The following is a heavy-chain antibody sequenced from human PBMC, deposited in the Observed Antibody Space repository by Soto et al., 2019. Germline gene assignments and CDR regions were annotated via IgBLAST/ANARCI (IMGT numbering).Heavy chain of an antibody. Sequence: GGSLRLSCAASGFTFSSYGMHWVRQAPGKGLEWVAVISYDGSNKYYADSVKGRFTISRDNSKNTLYLQMNSLRAEDTAVYYCAKEEGDGSGISYYYYGMDVWGQGTTVTVSS. V-gene: IGHV3-30*18. CDR1: GFTFSSYG. D-gene: IGHD3-10*01. J-gene: IGHJ6*02. CDR3: AKEEGDGSGISYYYYGMDV. CDR2: ISYDGSNK.